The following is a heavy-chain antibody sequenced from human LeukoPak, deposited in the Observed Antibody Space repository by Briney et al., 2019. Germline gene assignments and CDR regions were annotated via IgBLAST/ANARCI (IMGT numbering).Heavy chain of an antibody. J-gene: IGHJ4*02. V-gene: IGHV1-2*02. CDR1: GYTFINYY. Sequence: ASLKVSCKASGYTFINYYIHWVRQAPGQGLEWMGWVNPSSGGTNYAQNFQGRVTMTRDTSITTAYMELTSLKSDDTAVYFCARGGYCDYWGQGTPVTVSS. CDR3: ARGGYCDY. CDR2: VNPSSGGT.